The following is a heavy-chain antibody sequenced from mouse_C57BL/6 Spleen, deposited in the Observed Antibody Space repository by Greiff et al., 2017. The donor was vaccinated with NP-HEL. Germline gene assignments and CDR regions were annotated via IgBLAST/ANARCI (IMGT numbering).Heavy chain of an antibody. J-gene: IGHJ3*01. D-gene: IGHD4-1*01. Sequence: DVKLVESGGGLVKPGGSLKLSCAASGFTFSSYAMSWVRQTPEKRLEWVATISDGGSYTYYPDNVKGRFTISRDNAKNNLYLQMSHLKSEDTAMYYCAREWDGFAYWGQGTLVTVSA. V-gene: IGHV5-4*01. CDR3: AREWDGFAY. CDR1: GFTFSSYA. CDR2: ISDGGSYT.